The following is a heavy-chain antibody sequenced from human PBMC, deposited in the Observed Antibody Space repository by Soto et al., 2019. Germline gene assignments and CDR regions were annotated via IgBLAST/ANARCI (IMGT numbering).Heavy chain of an antibody. CDR2: ISSGCNT. CDR1: GGSVSSGDYY. J-gene: IGHJ4*02. CDR3: ARYWRLMRYYYCY. D-gene: IGHD2-8*02. V-gene: IGHV4-30-4*01. Sequence: QVQLQESGPGLVKPSQTLSLTCTVSGGSVSSGDYYWAWIRQPPGEGLEWIAFISSGCNTYYRPSHKRRLTISRDTSNRQFSRRLTSVTAADTAVYYCARYWRLMRYYYCYWGQGTLVTVSS.